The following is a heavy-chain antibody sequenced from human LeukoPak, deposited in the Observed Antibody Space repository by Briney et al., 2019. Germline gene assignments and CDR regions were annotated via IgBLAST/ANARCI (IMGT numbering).Heavy chain of an antibody. Sequence: GASVKVSCKPSGFTFNTYDFNWVRQAPAQGLEWVGWISPYNGDSKYAQRLQGRVTMTTDASTSTAYMELRSLRSDDTAVYYCTRYCSGGACYAYDAFDIWGQGTMVTVSS. CDR2: ISPYNGDS. CDR1: GFTFNTYD. D-gene: IGHD2-15*01. J-gene: IGHJ3*02. CDR3: TRYCSGGACYAYDAFDI. V-gene: IGHV1-18*01.